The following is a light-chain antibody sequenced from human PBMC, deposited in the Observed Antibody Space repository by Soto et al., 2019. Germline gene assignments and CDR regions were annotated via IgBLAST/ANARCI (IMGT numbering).Light chain of an antibody. CDR1: QSSSNH. CDR2: AAS. Sequence: DIQMTQSPSSLSASVEDRVIITCRASQSSSNHLNWYQQKPGKAPKLLIFAASSLQSGVPSRFSGSRSGPDFTLTISSLQPEDFATYYCQQSFSVPPTFGQGTRLEIK. V-gene: IGKV1-39*01. CDR3: QQSFSVPPT. J-gene: IGKJ5*01.